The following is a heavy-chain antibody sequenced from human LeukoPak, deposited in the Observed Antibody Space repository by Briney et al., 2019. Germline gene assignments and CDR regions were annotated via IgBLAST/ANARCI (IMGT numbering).Heavy chain of an antibody. Sequence: PGGSLRLPCAASGFNFANHAMSWVRQTAGKGLEWVSAISGGGDITYYADSVRGRFTISRDDSKNTLYLQMDSLRAEDTAVYYCARDDYGDSGPLFDYWGRGTLVTVSS. V-gene: IGHV3-23*01. CDR3: ARDDYGDSGPLFDY. J-gene: IGHJ4*02. D-gene: IGHD4-17*01. CDR1: GFNFANHA. CDR2: ISGGGDIT.